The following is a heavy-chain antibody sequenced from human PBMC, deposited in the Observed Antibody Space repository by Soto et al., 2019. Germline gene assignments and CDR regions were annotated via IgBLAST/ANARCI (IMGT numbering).Heavy chain of an antibody. Sequence: GGSLRLSCAASGFTFSSYAMSWVRQAPGKGLEWVSAISGSGGSTYYADSVKGRFTISRDNSKNTLYLQMNSLRAEDTAVYYCAKSLGGRDYYYGMDVWGQGTTVTVSS. CDR3: AKSLGGRDYYYGMDV. CDR1: GFTFSSYA. D-gene: IGHD6-25*01. J-gene: IGHJ6*02. V-gene: IGHV3-23*01. CDR2: ISGSGGST.